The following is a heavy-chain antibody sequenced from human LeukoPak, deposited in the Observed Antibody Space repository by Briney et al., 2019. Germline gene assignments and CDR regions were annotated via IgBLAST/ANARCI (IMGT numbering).Heavy chain of an antibody. J-gene: IGHJ4*02. V-gene: IGHV4-34*01. CDR2: INHSGST. D-gene: IGHD6-19*01. CDR1: GGSFSGYY. CDR3: ASVEYSSGWLYDY. Sequence: SETLSLTCAVYGGSFSGYYWSWIRQPPGKGLEWIGEINHSGSTNYNPSLKSRVTISVDASKNQFSLKLSSVTAADTAVYYCASVEYSSGWLYDYWGQGTLVTVSS.